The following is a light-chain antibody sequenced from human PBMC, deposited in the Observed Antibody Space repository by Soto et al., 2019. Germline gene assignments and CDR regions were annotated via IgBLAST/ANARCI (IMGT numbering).Light chain of an antibody. CDR1: QRIRTF. J-gene: IGKJ1*01. Sequence: DFQLTQSPSSLAASVGDSGTITCRTSQRIRTFVNWYQQRRGRATQLLIYAASTLQSGVPSRFSAGGSGTDFPLTITRLQPEDSATYYRQLSNNVWTFGQGTKVDIK. CDR3: QLSNNVWT. CDR2: AAS. V-gene: IGKV1-39*01.